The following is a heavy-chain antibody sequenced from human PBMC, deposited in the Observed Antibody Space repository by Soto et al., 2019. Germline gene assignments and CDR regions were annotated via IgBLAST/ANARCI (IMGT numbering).Heavy chain of an antibody. CDR3: ARAPSRAIVVVAPEFDY. CDR1: GGSISSGDYY. Sequence: QVQLQESGPGLVKPSQTLSLTCTVSGGSISSGDYYWSWIRQPPGKGLEWIGYIYYSGSTYYNPFLTSRVTISVDTSKNQVSLKLSSVTAADTAVYYCARAPSRAIVVVAPEFDYWGQGTLVTVSS. J-gene: IGHJ4*02. V-gene: IGHV4-30-4*01. D-gene: IGHD2-15*01. CDR2: IYYSGST.